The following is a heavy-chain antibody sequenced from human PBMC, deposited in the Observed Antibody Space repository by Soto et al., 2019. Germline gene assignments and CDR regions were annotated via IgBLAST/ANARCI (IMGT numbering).Heavy chain of an antibody. CDR2: ISLSGTT. Sequence: SETLSLTCTVSGGSISITNYYWGWIRQPPGKGLEWIGSISLSGTTYYNPSLKSRVTISVDTSTNQFSLKLTSVTAADTAVYYCARLGYSSGWTNYYYYGMDVWGQGTTVTVSS. J-gene: IGHJ6*02. CDR3: ARLGYSSGWTNYYYYGMDV. D-gene: IGHD6-19*01. CDR1: GGSISITNYY. V-gene: IGHV4-39*01.